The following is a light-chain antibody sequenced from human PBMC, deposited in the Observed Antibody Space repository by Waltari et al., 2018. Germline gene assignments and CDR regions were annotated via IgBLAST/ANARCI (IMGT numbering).Light chain of an antibody. CDR2: HDK. Sequence: SYELSQPPSVTVSPGQTASITCSGDGLRDKYVCWDQQKAGQSPVLVIYHDKKRPSGIPERVSASKSGDTATLTISATQAIDEADYYCQAWDRDTLIFGGGTKVTVL. J-gene: IGLJ2*01. CDR3: QAWDRDTLI. V-gene: IGLV3-1*01. CDR1: GLRDKY.